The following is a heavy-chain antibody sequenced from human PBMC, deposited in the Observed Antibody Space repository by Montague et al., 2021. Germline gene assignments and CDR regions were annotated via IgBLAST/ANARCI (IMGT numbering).Heavy chain of an antibody. CDR3: ARERDRYYYMDI. J-gene: IGHJ6*03. Sequence: SETLSLTCTVSRSFINSDYYCGWIRQPPGKLLEWMGSVSHGGRTYYNPPLKRRVTISEDTSNNYSSLKLSSVTAADTAMYYCARERDRYYYMDIWGKGTTITVSS. CDR2: VSHGGRT. V-gene: IGHV4-38-2*02. CDR1: RSFINSDYY.